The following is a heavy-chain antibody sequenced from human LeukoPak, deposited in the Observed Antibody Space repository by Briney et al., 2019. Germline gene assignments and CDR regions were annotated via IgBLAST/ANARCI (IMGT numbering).Heavy chain of an antibody. CDR1: GYTFTGCY. CDR3: ARLLVMQTDDTDY. D-gene: IGHD3-16*01. Sequence: GASVKVSCKASGYTFTGCYMHWVRQAPGQGLEWMGWINPNSGGTNYAQKFQGRVTMTRDTSISTAYMELSRLRSDDTAVYYCARLLVMQTDDTDYWGQGTLVTVSS. V-gene: IGHV1-2*02. J-gene: IGHJ4*02. CDR2: INPNSGGT.